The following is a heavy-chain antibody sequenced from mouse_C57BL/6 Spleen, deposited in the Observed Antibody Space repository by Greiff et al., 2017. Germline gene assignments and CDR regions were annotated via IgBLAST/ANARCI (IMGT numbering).Heavy chain of an antibody. CDR1: GFTFSSYT. V-gene: IGHV5-9*01. Sequence: EVMLVESGGGLVKPGGSLKLSCAASGFTFSSYTMSWVRQTPEKRLEWVATISGGGGNTYYPDSVKGRFTISRDNAKNTLYLQMSSLRSEDTALYYCARFPFYYDLAWFAYWGQGTLVTVSA. CDR2: ISGGGGNT. CDR3: ARFPFYYDLAWFAY. D-gene: IGHD2-4*01. J-gene: IGHJ3*01.